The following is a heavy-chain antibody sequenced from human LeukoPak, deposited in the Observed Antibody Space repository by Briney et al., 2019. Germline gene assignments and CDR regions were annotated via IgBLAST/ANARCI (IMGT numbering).Heavy chain of an antibody. D-gene: IGHD5-18*01. CDR2: IYYSGST. Sequence: SETLSLTCTVSGGSISSSNYWGWIRQPPGKGLEWIGSIYYSGSTYYNPSLKSRVTISVVTSKDQFAQKLRSVPAANTAVYSCARQAYSYGPDYWGQGTLVTVSS. V-gene: IGHV4-39*01. CDR3: ARQAYSYGPDY. J-gene: IGHJ4*02. CDR1: GGSISSSNY.